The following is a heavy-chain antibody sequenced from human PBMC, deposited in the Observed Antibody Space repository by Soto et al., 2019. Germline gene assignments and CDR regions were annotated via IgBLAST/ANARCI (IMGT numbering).Heavy chain of an antibody. CDR2: INPNSGGT. CDR1: GYTFTGYY. D-gene: IGHD3-22*01. V-gene: IGHV1-2*02. J-gene: IGHJ3*02. Sequence: ASVKVSCKASGYTFTGYYMHWVRQAPGQGLEWMGWINPNSGGTNYAQKFQGRVTMTRDTSISTAYMELSRLRSDDTAVYYCARLGLKSHYYDSPDIWGQGTMVT. CDR3: ARLGLKSHYYDSPDI.